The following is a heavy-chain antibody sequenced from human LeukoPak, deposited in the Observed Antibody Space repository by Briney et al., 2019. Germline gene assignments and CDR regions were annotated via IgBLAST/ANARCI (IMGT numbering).Heavy chain of an antibody. CDR2: ISSSGSTI. J-gene: IGHJ6*03. CDR1: GFTFSDYY. V-gene: IGHV3-11*01. Sequence: GSLRLSCAASGFTFSDYYMSWIRQAPGKGLEWVSYISSSGSTIYYAGSVKGRFTISRDNAKNSLYLQMNSLRAEDTAVYYCARAGPAAEVYYYYYMDVWGKGTTVTVSS. D-gene: IGHD2-2*01. CDR3: ARAGPAAEVYYYYYMDV.